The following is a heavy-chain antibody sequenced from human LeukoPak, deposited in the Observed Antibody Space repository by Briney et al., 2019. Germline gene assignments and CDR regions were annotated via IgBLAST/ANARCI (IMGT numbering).Heavy chain of an antibody. CDR2: ISSSSSYI. D-gene: IGHD6-6*01. CDR1: GFTFSTYT. CDR3: ARGYSSSSWSLFDY. Sequence: PGGSLRLSCAASGFTFSTYTMNWVRQAPGKGLEWVSSISSSSSYIYYADSVKGRFTISRDNAKKSVYLQMNSLRAEDTAVYYCARGYSSSSWSLFDYWGQGTLVTVSS. V-gene: IGHV3-21*04. J-gene: IGHJ4*02.